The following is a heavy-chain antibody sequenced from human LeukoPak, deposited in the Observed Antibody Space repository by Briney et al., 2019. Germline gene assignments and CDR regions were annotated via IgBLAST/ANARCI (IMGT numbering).Heavy chain of an antibody. CDR3: ARGPRMVAMNGYAFDI. J-gene: IGHJ3*02. Sequence: NPSETLSLTCTVSGGSISSGSYYWSWIRQSAGKGLEWIGRIYIGGSTSYNPSLKSRVTMSVDTSKIQFSLNLTSVTAADTAMYYCARGPRMVAMNGYAFDIWGPGTTVIVSS. CDR1: GGSISSGSYY. CDR2: IYIGGST. D-gene: IGHD2-2*01. V-gene: IGHV4-61*02.